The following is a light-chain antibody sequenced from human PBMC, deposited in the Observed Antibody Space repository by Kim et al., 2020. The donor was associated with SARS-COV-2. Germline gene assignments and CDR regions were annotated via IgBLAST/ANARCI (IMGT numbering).Light chain of an antibody. Sequence: VSPGQTASITCSGDRLGDKYVCWYQHKPGQSPVALIYQDTRRPSGIPERFSGSSSGNTATLTISGTQALDEADYYCHVWDSTTTVFGGGTQLTVL. J-gene: IGLJ2*01. CDR3: HVWDSTTTV. CDR2: QDT. V-gene: IGLV3-1*01. CDR1: RLGDKY.